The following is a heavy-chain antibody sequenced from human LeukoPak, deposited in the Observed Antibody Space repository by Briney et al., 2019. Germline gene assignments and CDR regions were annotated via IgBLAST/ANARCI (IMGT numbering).Heavy chain of an antibody. J-gene: IGHJ4*02. CDR3: ARVIRRGYCSSTSCYGSPLGY. Sequence: ASVKVSCKASGYTFTGYYMHWVRQAPGQGLEWMGWINPNSGGTGYAQKFQGRVTMTRNTSISTAYMELSSLRSEDTAVYYCARVIRRGYCSSTSCYGSPLGYWGQGTLVTVSS. D-gene: IGHD2-2*01. V-gene: IGHV1-2*02. CDR1: GYTFTGYY. CDR2: INPNSGGT.